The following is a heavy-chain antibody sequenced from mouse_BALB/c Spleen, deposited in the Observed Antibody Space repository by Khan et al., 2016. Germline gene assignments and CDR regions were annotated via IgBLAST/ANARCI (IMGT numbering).Heavy chain of an antibody. D-gene: IGHD2-1*01. CDR1: GFTFTSYV. J-gene: IGHJ4*01. V-gene: IGHV1S136*01. CDR3: ARAGNLAMDY. CDR2: INPFTDGT. Sequence: VQLLQSGPELVKPGASVKISCKASGFTFTSYVMHWVKQTPGQGLEWIGYINPFTDGTNYNENFKGKATLTSDKSSSTAYMQLSSLTSEYSAVYYCARAGNLAMDYWGQGTSVTVSS.